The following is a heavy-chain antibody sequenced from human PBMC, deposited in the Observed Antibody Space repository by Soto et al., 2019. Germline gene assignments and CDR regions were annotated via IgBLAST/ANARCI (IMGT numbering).Heavy chain of an antibody. V-gene: IGHV4-39*01. Sequence: SETLSLTCTVSGGSISMSSIYLGWIRQPPGKGLEWIGSYYNSGPTYSNPSLKSRVTIFADTSKNQLFLKLTSVTAADTGVYYCARHGCSGANCFGYYYYYMDVWDKGTTVTVSS. CDR1: GGSISMSSIY. CDR2: YYNSGPT. CDR3: ARHGCSGANCFGYYYYYMDV. D-gene: IGHD6-19*01. J-gene: IGHJ6*03.